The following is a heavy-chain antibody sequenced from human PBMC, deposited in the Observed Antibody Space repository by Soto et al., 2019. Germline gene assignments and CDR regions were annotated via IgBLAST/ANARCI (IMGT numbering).Heavy chain of an antibody. CDR1: GYTFTSYD. D-gene: IGHD3-3*01. CDR2: MNPNTGNS. CDR3: ARRAETNGSNGFGADKYYFDF. J-gene: IGHJ4*02. V-gene: IGHV1-8*01. Sequence: QVQLVQSGAEVRKPGASVKVSCEASGYTFTSYDIYWVRQATGQGLEWMGWMNPNTGNSAYAHKFQGRVTMTNDTPISTAHMELTSLRSEDTAVYYCARRAETNGSNGFGADKYYFDFWGQGTLVTVSS.